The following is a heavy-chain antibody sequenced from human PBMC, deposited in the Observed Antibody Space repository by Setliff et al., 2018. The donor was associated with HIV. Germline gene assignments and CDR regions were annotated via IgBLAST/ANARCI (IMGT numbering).Heavy chain of an antibody. J-gene: IGHJ1*01. CDR1: GFSFSNYG. D-gene: IGHD1-26*01. V-gene: IGHV3-33*06. CDR2: IWYDGSNK. CDR3: VKDVVEMATIADGYYLDN. Sequence: GGSLRLSCAASGFSFSNYGMHWVRQAPGKGLEWVAVIWYDGSNKYYADSVKGRLTISRDNSKNTLYVQMNSLRAEDTAVYFCVKDVVEMATIADGYYLDNWGQGTQVTVSS.